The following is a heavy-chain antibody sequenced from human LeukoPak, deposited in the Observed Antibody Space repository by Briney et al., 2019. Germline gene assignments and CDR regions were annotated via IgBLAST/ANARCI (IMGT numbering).Heavy chain of an antibody. CDR1: GFTFSSYA. CDR3: AAGYSSGWYVRYFDY. D-gene: IGHD6-19*01. V-gene: IGHV3-23*01. J-gene: IGHJ4*02. Sequence: GASLRLSCAASGFTFSSYAMSWVRQAPGKGLVWVSAISGSGGSTYYADSVKGRFTISRDNSKDTLYLQMNSLRAEDTAVYYCAAGYSSGWYVRYFDYWGQGTLVTVSS. CDR2: ISGSGGST.